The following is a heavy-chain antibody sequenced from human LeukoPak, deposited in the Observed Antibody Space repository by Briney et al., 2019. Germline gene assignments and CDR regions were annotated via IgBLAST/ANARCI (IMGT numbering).Heavy chain of an antibody. Sequence: SETLSLTCTVSGGSISSGGYYWSWIRQHPGKGLEWIGYIYYSGSTYYNPSLKSRVTISVDTSKNQFSLKLSSVTAADTALYYCARAGGFFSPFGYWGQGTLVTVSS. D-gene: IGHD3-3*01. CDR2: IYYSGST. J-gene: IGHJ4*02. CDR1: GGSISSGGYY. CDR3: ARAGGFFSPFGY. V-gene: IGHV4-31*03.